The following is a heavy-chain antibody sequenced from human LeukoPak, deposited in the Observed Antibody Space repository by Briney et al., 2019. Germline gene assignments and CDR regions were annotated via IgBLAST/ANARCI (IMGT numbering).Heavy chain of an antibody. CDR1: DGSFSSYY. D-gene: IGHD2-2*01. V-gene: IGHV4-59*12. Sequence: SETLSLTRTVTDGSFSSYYWSWLRQPPGKGLEWIGYIYYSGSTNYNPSLKSRVTISVDTSKNQFSLKLRSVTAAETAVYCCARDCGRNIIVGCIPVVCWGQGTLVTVSS. CDR3: ARDCGRNIIVGCIPVVC. J-gene: IGHJ4*02. CDR2: IYYSGST.